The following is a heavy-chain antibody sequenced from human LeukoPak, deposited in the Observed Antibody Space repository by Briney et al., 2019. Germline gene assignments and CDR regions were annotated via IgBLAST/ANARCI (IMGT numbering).Heavy chain of an antibody. CDR3: ARDPAYYYDSSGYYYFGAFDI. J-gene: IGHJ3*02. CDR1: GGSISSGSYY. D-gene: IGHD3-22*01. V-gene: IGHV4-61*02. Sequence: SQTLSLTCTVSGGSISSGSYYWSWIRQPAGKGLGWIGRIYTSGSTNYNPSLKSRVTISVDTSKNQFSLKLSSVTAADTAVYYCARDPAYYYDSSGYYYFGAFDIWGQGTMVTVSS. CDR2: IYTSGST.